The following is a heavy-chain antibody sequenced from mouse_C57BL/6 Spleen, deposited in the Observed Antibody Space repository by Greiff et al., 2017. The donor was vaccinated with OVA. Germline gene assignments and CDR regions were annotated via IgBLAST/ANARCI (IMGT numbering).Heavy chain of an antibody. CDR3: TRKTGYYFDY. V-gene: IGHV1-15*01. CDR2: IDPETGGT. CDR1: GYTFTDYE. J-gene: IGHJ2*01. Sequence: VQLQQSGAELVRPGASVTLSCEASGYTFTDYEMHWVKQTPVHGLEWIGAIDPETGGTAYNQKFKGKAILTADKSSSTAYMELRSLTSEDSAVYYCTRKTGYYFDYWGQGTTLTVSS.